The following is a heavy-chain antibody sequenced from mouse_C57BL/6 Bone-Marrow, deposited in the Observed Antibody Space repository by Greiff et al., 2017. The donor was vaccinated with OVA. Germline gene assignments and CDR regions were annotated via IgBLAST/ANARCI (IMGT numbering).Heavy chain of an antibody. D-gene: IGHD2-3*01. CDR3: ARHEDGYYASYFDY. Sequence: VQLQQSGPERVKSGASGKISCKAAGYGFSSSWMNGVKQRPGKGLEWIGRIYPGDGDTNYNGKFKGKATLTADKSSSTAYMQLSSLTSEDSAVYFCARHEDGYYASYFDYWGQGTTLTVSS. J-gene: IGHJ2*01. V-gene: IGHV1-82*01. CDR1: GYGFSSSW. CDR2: IYPGDGDT.